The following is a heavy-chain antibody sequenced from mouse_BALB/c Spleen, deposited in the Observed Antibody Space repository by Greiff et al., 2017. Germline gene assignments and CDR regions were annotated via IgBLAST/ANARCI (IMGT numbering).Heavy chain of an antibody. Sequence: QVQLQQSGAELVRPWSSVKISCTASGYAFSSYWLYWVMQRPGQGLVWSGQIYPGDGDTNYNGKFKGNATLTADNSPSTAYMQLSSLTSEDSAVYFCAREGDGNYVDYWGQGTTLTVSS. J-gene: IGHJ2*01. D-gene: IGHD2-1*01. CDR3: AREGDGNYVDY. CDR1: GYAFSSYW. V-gene: IGHV1-80*01. CDR2: IYPGDGDT.